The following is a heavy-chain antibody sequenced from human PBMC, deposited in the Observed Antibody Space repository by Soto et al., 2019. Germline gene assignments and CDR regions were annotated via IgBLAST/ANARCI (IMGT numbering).Heavy chain of an antibody. J-gene: IGHJ4*02. V-gene: IGHV4-59*08. CDR2: IYYSGST. Sequence: ETLSLTCTVSGGSISSYYWSWIRQPPGKGLEWIGYIYYSGSTNYNPSLKSRVTISVDTSKNQLSLKLSSVTAADTAVYSCARRYGYYFDYWGQGTLVTV. CDR3: ARRYGYYFDY. D-gene: IGHD4-17*01. CDR1: GGSISSYY.